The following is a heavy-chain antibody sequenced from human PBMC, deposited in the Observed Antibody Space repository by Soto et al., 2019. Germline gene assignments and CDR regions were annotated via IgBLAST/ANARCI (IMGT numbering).Heavy chain of an antibody. J-gene: IGHJ4*02. Sequence: QLQLQESGPGLVKPSETLSLTCTVSGGSISSSSYYWGWIRQPPGKGLEWIGSIYYSGSTYYNPSLKSRVTISVDTSKNQFSLKLSSVTAADTAVYYCARHSARRYSYGGRVDYWGQGTLVTVSS. V-gene: IGHV4-39*01. D-gene: IGHD5-18*01. CDR1: GGSISSSSYY. CDR2: IYYSGST. CDR3: ARHSARRYSYGGRVDY.